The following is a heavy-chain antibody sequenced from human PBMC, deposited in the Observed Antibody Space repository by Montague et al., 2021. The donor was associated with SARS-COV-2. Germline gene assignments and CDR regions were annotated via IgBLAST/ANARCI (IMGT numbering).Heavy chain of an antibody. V-gene: IGHV4-39*01. CDR3: ARHSGDYTIFGVVIYYMDV. CDR2: IYYSGST. CDR1: GGSISSSSHH. D-gene: IGHD3-3*01. Sequence: SETLSLTCTVSGGSISSSSHHWGWIRQPPGKGLEWIGSIYYSGSTYYNPSLKSRVTISVDTSKNQFSLKLSSVTAADTAVFYCARHSGDYTIFGVVIYYMDVWGKGTTVTVSS. J-gene: IGHJ6*03.